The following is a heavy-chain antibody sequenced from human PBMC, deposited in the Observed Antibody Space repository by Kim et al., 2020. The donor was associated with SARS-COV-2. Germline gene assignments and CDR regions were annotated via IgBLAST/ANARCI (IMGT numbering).Heavy chain of an antibody. D-gene: IGHD1-7*01. V-gene: IGHV4-31*02. J-gene: IGHJ5*02. CDR3: ASANWNYGWFDP. Sequence: YYNPSLKSRVTISVDTSKNQFSLKLSSVTAADTAVYYCASANWNYGWFDPWGQGTLVTVSS.